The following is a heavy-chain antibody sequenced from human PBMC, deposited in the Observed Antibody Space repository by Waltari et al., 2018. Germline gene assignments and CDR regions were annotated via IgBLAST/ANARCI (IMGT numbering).Heavy chain of an antibody. CDR1: GFTFSIYW. Sequence: EVQLVESGGGLVQPGGSLRLSCAASGFTFSIYWMHWVRQAPGKGLVVVSRVKRDGSSTSYTDSVKGRFTISRDNAKNTLYLQMNSLRAEDTAVYYCARTLFPASVRAYAFDIWGPGTMVTVSS. J-gene: IGHJ3*02. V-gene: IGHV3-74*01. CDR3: ARTLFPASVRAYAFDI. CDR2: VKRDGSST.